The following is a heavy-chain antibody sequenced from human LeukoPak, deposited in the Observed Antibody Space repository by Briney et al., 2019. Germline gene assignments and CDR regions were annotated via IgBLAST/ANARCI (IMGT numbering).Heavy chain of an antibody. CDR1: GYTFTGYY. Sequence: ASVKVSCKASGYTFTGYYMHWVRQAPGQGLEWMGWINPNSGGTNYARKFQGRVTMTRDTSISTAYMELSRLRSDDTAVYYCARRGPQGYYGMDVWGQGTTVTVSS. J-gene: IGHJ6*02. CDR3: ARRGPQGYYGMDV. D-gene: IGHD3-10*01. V-gene: IGHV1-2*02. CDR2: INPNSGGT.